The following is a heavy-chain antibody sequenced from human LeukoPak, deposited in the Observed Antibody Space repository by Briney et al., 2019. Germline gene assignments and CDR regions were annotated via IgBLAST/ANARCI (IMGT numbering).Heavy chain of an antibody. CDR2: IYSGGST. D-gene: IGHD2-15*01. CDR3: ARGCSGGSCWVYYGMDV. V-gene: IGHV3-53*01. CDR1: GFTVSSNY. Sequence: GGSLRLSCAASGFTVSSNYMSWVCQAPGKGLEWVSVIYSGGSTYYADSVKGRFTISRDNSKNTLYLQMNSLRAEDTAVYYCARGCSGGSCWVYYGMDVWGQGTTVTVSS. J-gene: IGHJ6*02.